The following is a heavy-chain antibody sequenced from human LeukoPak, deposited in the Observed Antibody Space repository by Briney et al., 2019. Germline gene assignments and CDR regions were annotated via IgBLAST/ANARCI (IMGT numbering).Heavy chain of an antibody. CDR2: IDTNTGNP. J-gene: IGHJ4*02. Sequence: GASVKVSCKASGYTFTNYTLNWVRQAPGQGLEWMGWIDTNTGNPTYTHGFLGRFVLSLDTSVTTAYLQTSSLKAEDTAVYYCARGYDTTAYFSYWGRGSLVAVSS. V-gene: IGHV7-4-1*02. D-gene: IGHD3-22*01. CDR1: GYTFTNYT. CDR3: ARGYDTTAYFSY.